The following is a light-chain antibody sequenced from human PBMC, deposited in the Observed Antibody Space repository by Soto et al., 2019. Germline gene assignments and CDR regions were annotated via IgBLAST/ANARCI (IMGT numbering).Light chain of an antibody. CDR2: GTS. J-gene: IGKJ1*01. CDR3: HQYFDSVWT. Sequence: EIVLTQSPGTLSLSPGEGATLSCRASRNVISSYVAWFQQKPGQAPSLLIYGTSIRAPGIPDRFSGSGSGTDFTLTISRLEPEDFAVYFGHQYFDSVWTVGQGTKVEI. CDR1: RNVISSY. V-gene: IGKV3-20*01.